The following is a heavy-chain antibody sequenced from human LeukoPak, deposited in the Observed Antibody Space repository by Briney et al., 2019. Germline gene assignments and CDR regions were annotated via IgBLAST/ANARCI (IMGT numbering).Heavy chain of an antibody. CDR1: GYTFTGYY. CDR3: ARDSDYVASGFDY. D-gene: IGHD4-17*01. J-gene: IGHJ4*02. V-gene: IGHV1-2*06. Sequence: ASVKVSCKASGYTFTGYYMHWVRQAPGQGLEWMGRINPNSGGTNYAQKFQGRVTMTRDTSISTAYIELSRLRSDDTAVYYCARDSDYVASGFDYWGQGTLVTVSS. CDR2: INPNSGGT.